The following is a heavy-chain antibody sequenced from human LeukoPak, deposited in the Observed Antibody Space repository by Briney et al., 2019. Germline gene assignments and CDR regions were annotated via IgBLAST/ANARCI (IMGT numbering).Heavy chain of an antibody. V-gene: IGHV1-18*01. CDR2: ISAYNGNT. Sequence: ASVKVSCMASGYTFTSYGISWVRQAPGQGLEWMGWISAYNGNTNYAQKLQGRVTMTTDTSTSTAYMELRSLRSDDTAVYYCARDHDYVWGSFLGYYYYYGMDVWGQGTTVTVSS. J-gene: IGHJ6*02. D-gene: IGHD3-16*01. CDR1: GYTFTSYG. CDR3: ARDHDYVWGSFLGYYYYYGMDV.